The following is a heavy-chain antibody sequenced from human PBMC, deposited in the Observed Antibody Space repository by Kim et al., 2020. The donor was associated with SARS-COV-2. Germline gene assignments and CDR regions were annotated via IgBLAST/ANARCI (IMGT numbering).Heavy chain of an antibody. J-gene: IGHJ4*02. CDR2: IWYDGTNK. Sequence: GGSLRLSCAVSGFTFSTYGMHWVRQAPGKGLEWVAVIWYDGTNKNYGDSVKGRFTISRDNSKNTLYLQMNSLRAEDTAVYYCARVVVEGFLDYWGQGTPV. CDR1: GFTFSTYG. V-gene: IGHV3-33*01. CDR3: ARVVVEGFLDY. D-gene: IGHD2-15*01.